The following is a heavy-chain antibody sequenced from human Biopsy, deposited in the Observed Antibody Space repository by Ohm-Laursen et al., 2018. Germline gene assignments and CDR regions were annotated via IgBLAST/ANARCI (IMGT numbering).Heavy chain of an antibody. Sequence: SLRLSCTASGFPFTNAWMSWVRQAPGKGLEWVSFITNTGRTVYADSVKGRFTISRDNADNSLHLQMKSLRAEDTAVYYCARELGNGMDVWGQGTPVTVSS. V-gene: IGHV3-11*01. CDR2: ITNTGRTV. CDR1: GFPFTNAW. J-gene: IGHJ6*02. CDR3: ARELGNGMDV.